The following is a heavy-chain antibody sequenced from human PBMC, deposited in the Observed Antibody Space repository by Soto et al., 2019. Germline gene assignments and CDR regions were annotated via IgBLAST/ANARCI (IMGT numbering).Heavy chain of an antibody. Sequence: SETLSLTCAVYGGSFSGYYWSWIRQPPGKGLEWIGEINHSGSTNYNPSLKSRVTISVDTSKNQFSLKLSSVTAADTAVYYCATIRRYCSGGSCYLYDYWGQGTLVTVSS. V-gene: IGHV4-34*01. CDR1: GGSFSGYY. CDR2: INHSGST. J-gene: IGHJ4*02. D-gene: IGHD2-15*01. CDR3: ATIRRYCSGGSCYLYDY.